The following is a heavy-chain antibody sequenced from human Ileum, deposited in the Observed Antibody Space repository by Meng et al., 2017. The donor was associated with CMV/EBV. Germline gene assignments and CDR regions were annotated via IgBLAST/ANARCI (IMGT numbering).Heavy chain of an antibody. CDR3: ARGFLNGYQPFDY. J-gene: IGHJ4*02. CDR1: GGSVNNYA. D-gene: IGHD5-24*01. CDR2: IIAIFKTP. V-gene: IGHV1-69*12. Sequence: QVQLMQAGAELKEPGSSMKVSCKSSGGSVNNYAFNWVRQAPGQGLEWMGGIIAIFKTPNYAQKFQGRLTITADESTGTSYMELTSLTSEDTAVYYCARGFLNGYQPFDYWGQGTLVTVSS.